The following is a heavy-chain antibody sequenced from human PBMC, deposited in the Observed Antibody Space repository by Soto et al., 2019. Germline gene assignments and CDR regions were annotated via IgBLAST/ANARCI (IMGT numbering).Heavy chain of an antibody. CDR3: ARDKDDYVWGRYFDY. J-gene: IGHJ4*02. CDR2: IYYSGST. Sequence: SETLSLTCTVSGGSISSYYWSWIRQPPGKGLEWIGYIYYSGSTNYNPSLKSRVTISVDTSKNQFPLKLSSVTAADTAVYYCARDKDDYVWGRYFDYWGQGTLVTVSS. CDR1: GGSISSYY. D-gene: IGHD3-16*01. V-gene: IGHV4-59*01.